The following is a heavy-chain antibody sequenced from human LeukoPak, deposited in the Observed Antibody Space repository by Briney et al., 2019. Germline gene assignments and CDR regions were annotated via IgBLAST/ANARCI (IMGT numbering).Heavy chain of an antibody. CDR3: AKDLYGDYGEYYFDY. V-gene: IGHV3-9*03. CDR1: GFTFDDYA. CDR2: ISWNSGSI. J-gene: IGHJ4*02. D-gene: IGHD4-17*01. Sequence: PGGSLRLSCAASGFTFDDYAMHWVRQAPGKGLEWVSGISWNSGSIGYADSVKGRFTISRGNAKNSLYLQMNSLRAEDMALYYCAKDLYGDYGEYYFDYWGQGTLVTVSS.